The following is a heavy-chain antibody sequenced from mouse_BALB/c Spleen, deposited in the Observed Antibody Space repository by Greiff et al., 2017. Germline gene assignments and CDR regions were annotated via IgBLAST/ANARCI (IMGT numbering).Heavy chain of an antibody. Sequence: QVQLKESGAELAKPGASVKMSCKASGYTFTSYWMHWVKQRPGQGLEWIGYINPSTGYTEYNQKFKDKATLTADKSSSTAYMQLSSLTSEDSAVYYCARLKGDYGFDYWGQGTTLTVSS. D-gene: IGHD1-1*02. CDR2: INPSTGYT. CDR3: ARLKGDYGFDY. J-gene: IGHJ2*01. V-gene: IGHV1-7*01. CDR1: GYTFTSYW.